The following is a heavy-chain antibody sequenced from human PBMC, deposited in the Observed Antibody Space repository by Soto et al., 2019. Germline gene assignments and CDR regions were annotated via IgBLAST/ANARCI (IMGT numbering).Heavy chain of an antibody. D-gene: IGHD1-26*01. CDR3: TTSPHRDSERVFV. V-gene: IGHV3-7*01. CDR2: IKQDGTEK. J-gene: IGHJ6*01. Sequence: EVQLVESGGGLVQPGGSLRLSCAASGFTFSTYWMSWVRHTPGKGLEWVANIKQDGTEKYYVDSVRGRLTVSRDNAKSSLYLQMNSLRVEDTAVYYCTTSPHRDSERVFVW. CDR1: GFTFSTYW.